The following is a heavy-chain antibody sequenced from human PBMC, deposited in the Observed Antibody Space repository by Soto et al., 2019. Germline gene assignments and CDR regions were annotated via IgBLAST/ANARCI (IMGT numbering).Heavy chain of an antibody. CDR2: IWYDGSNK. V-gene: IGHV3-33*01. CDR3: ARDSDTAMVPKNFDY. D-gene: IGHD5-18*01. Sequence: TGGSLRRSCAASGFTFGSYGMHWVRQAPGKGLEWVAVIWYDGSNKYYADSVKGRFTISRDNSKNTLYLQMNSLRAEDTAVYYCARDSDTAMVPKNFDYWGQGTLVTVSS. CDR1: GFTFGSYG. J-gene: IGHJ4*02.